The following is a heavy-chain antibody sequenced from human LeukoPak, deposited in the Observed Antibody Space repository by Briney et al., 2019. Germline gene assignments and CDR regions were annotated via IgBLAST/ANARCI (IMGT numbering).Heavy chain of an antibody. CDR3: ARDTLSWGGYYDSSGYYYDY. D-gene: IGHD3-22*01. CDR1: GFTFSSYS. Sequence: GGSLRLSCAASGFTFSSYSMNWVRQAPGKGLEWVSYISSSSSTTYYADSVKGRFTISRDNAKNSLYLQMNSLRAEDTAVYYCARDTLSWGGYYDSSGYYYDYWGQGTLVTVSS. CDR2: ISSSSSTT. V-gene: IGHV3-48*04. J-gene: IGHJ4*02.